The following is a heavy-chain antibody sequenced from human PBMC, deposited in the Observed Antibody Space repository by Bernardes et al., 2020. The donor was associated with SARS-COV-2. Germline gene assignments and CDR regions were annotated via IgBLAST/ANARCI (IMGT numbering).Heavy chain of an antibody. J-gene: IGHJ6*02. D-gene: IGHD2-21*01. CDR1: GFTFRRPA. Sequence: GGSLRLSCAASGFTFRRPAMSWVRQAPGKGLEWVSGISSSGGVTYYADSVKGRFTISRDNFENTLHLQMSGLRAEDAAVYYCAKDRHNYSPVYGMDVWGQGTTVNVSS. CDR3: AKDRHNYSPVYGMDV. CDR2: ISSSGGVT. V-gene: IGHV3-23*01.